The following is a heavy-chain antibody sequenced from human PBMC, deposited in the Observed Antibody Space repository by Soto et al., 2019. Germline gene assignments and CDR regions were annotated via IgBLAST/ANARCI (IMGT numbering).Heavy chain of an antibody. CDR1: GFTFDDYA. CDR3: ANDMGKQQLVFDY. D-gene: IGHD6-13*01. J-gene: IGHJ4*02. CDR2: ISWNSGSI. Sequence: PGGSLRLSCAASGFTFDDYAMHWVRQAPGKGLEWVSGISWNSGSIGYADSVKGRFTISRDNAKNSLYLQMNSPRAEDTALYYCANDMGKQQLVFDYGGQGTLVPVSS. V-gene: IGHV3-9*01.